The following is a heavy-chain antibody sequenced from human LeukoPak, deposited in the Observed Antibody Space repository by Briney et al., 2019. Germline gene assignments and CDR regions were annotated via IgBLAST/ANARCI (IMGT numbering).Heavy chain of an antibody. V-gene: IGHV1-2*02. D-gene: IGHD1-26*01. Sequence: ASVKVSCKASGYTFTGYYMHWVRQAPGQGLEWMGWINPNSGGTNYAQKFQGRVTMTRDTSISTAYMELSRLRSDDTAVYYCARSLWRELLIGDYWGQGTLVTVSS. J-gene: IGHJ4*02. CDR3: ARSLWRELLIGDY. CDR2: INPNSGGT. CDR1: GYTFTGYY.